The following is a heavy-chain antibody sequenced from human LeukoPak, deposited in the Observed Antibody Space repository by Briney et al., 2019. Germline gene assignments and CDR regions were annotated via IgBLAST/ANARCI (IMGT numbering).Heavy chain of an antibody. CDR1: GYTFTSYY. CDR3: ARDLVGSSGIVVVPAASSWFDP. D-gene: IGHD2-2*01. V-gene: IGHV1-46*01. J-gene: IGHJ5*02. Sequence: ASVKVSCKASGYTFTSYYMHWVRQAPGQGLEWMGIINPSGGSTSYAQKFQGRVTMTRDTSTSTVYMELSSLRSEDTAVYYCARDLVGSSGIVVVPAASSWFDPWGQGTLVTVSS. CDR2: INPSGGST.